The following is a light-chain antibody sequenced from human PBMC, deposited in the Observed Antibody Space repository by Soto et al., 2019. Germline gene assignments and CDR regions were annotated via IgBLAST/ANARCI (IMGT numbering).Light chain of an antibody. Sequence: DIQMTQSPSSLSASVGDRVTISCRASQSIRNYVSWYQQKPGTAPRLLIRAASTLQSGVPSRFSGSGSGTDFTLTISSLQIEDFATYFCQLTDSTPQTFGQGTNVEI. CDR1: QSIRNY. CDR3: QLTDSTPQT. CDR2: AAS. V-gene: IGKV1-39*01. J-gene: IGKJ1*01.